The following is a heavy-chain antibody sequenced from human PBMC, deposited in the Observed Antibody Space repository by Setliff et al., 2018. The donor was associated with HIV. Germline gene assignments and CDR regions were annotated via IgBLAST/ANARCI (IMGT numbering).Heavy chain of an antibody. CDR1: GGSISGYH. CDR3: ARSPSYRSSWEYYFDY. V-gene: IGHV4-4*09. CDR2: VYTSRGT. Sequence: SETLSLTCTVSGGSISGYHWNWLRQTPGKGLEWIGYVYTSRGTNYNHSLKTRVIISVDTSNQFSLKLSSVTAADAAVYYCARSPSYRSSWEYYFDYWGQGILVTVSS. D-gene: IGHD6-13*01. J-gene: IGHJ4*02.